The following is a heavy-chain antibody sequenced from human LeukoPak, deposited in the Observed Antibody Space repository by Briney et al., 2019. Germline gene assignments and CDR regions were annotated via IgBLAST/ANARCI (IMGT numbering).Heavy chain of an antibody. V-gene: IGHV1-69*04. CDR1: GGTFSSYA. CDR3: ARDGPYCSGGSCASDY. D-gene: IGHD2-15*01. Sequence: GASVKVSCKASGGTFSSYATSWVRQAPGQGLEWMGRIIPILGIANYAQKFQGRVTITADKSTSTAYMELSSLRSEDTAVYYCARDGPYCSGGSCASDYWGQGTLVTVSS. J-gene: IGHJ4*02. CDR2: IIPILGIA.